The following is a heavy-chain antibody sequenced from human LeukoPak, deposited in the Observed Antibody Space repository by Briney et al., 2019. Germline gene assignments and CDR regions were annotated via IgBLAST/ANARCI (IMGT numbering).Heavy chain of an antibody. V-gene: IGHV1-69*13. J-gene: IGHJ4*02. CDR3: ARDRYYYDSSGYYHFDY. D-gene: IGHD3-22*01. CDR1: GCTFSSYA. Sequence: SVKVSCKASGCTFSSYAISWVRQAPGQGLEWMGGIIPIFGTANYAQKFQGRVTITADESTSTAYMELSSLRSEDTAVYYCARDRYYYDSSGYYHFDYWGQGTLVTVSS. CDR2: IIPIFGTA.